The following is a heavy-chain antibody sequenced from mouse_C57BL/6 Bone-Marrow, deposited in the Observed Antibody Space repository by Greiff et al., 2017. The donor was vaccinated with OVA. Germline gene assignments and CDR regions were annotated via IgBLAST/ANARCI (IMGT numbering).Heavy chain of an antibody. D-gene: IGHD3-2*02. J-gene: IGHJ2*03. CDR2: LHPDSGSI. CDR1: GYTFPRYW. CDR3: ASGSSGYFDY. V-gene: IGHV1-64*01. Sequence: QVQLQQPGAALVKPGASVKLSCKASGYTFPRYWMHWVKQRPGQGLEWIGMLHPDSGSINYNEKFKSKATLTVDKSSSTAYMQLSCLASEDSAVYYCASGSSGYFDYWGQGTSLTVSS.